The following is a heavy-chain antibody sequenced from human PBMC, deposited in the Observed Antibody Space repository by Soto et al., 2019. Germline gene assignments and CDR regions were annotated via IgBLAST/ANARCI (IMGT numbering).Heavy chain of an antibody. V-gene: IGHV3-48*01. CDR2: IGIGSSTK. CDR1: GFTFSSFA. CDR3: ARDQLYYNDISGRPLNAFDV. Sequence: PGGSLRLSCAASGFTFSSFAMNWVRQAPGKGLEWVSYIGIGSSTKYYADSVKGRFTISRDNAKNSLYLQMNSLRAEDTAVYYCARDQLYYNDISGRPLNAFDVRGQGTMVT. D-gene: IGHD3-22*01. J-gene: IGHJ3*01.